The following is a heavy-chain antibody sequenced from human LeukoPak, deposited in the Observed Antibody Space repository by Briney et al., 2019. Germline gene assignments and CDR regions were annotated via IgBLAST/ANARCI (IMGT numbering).Heavy chain of an antibody. CDR2: IYPGDSDT. J-gene: IGHJ4*02. CDR1: GYTFTNYW. V-gene: IGHV5-51*01. D-gene: IGHD1-20*01. Sequence: GESLKISFKGSGYTFTNYWIGWVRQMPGKGLEWMGIIYPGDSDTRYSPSFQGQVTISADKSINTAYLQWSSLKASDTAMYYCARLGITGTTLYYFDYWGQGTLVTVSS. CDR3: ARLGITGTTLYYFDY.